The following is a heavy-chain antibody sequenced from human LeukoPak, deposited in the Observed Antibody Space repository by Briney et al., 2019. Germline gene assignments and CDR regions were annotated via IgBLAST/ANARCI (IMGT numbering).Heavy chain of an antibody. J-gene: IGHJ5*02. Sequence: SETLSLTCAVSGYSISSGYYWGWIRQPPGKGLEWIGSIYHSGSTYYNPSLKSRVTISVDTSKNQFSLKLSSVTAADTAVYYCARGDYYGSASYYTTTNWFDPWGQGTLVTVSS. D-gene: IGHD3-10*01. CDR2: IYHSGST. V-gene: IGHV4-38-2*01. CDR3: ARGDYYGSASYYTTTNWFDP. CDR1: GYSISSGYY.